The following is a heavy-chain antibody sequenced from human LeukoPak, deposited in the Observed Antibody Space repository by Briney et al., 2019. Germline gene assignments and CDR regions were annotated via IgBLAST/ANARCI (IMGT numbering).Heavy chain of an antibody. CDR1: GFTFSSYA. Sequence: GRSLRLSCAASGFTFSSYAMHWVRQAPGKGLEWVAVISYDGSNKYYADSVKGRFTTSRDNSKNTLYLQMNSLRAEDTAVYYCARDRCSSTSCYGDYWGQGTLVTVSS. CDR3: ARDRCSSTSCYGDY. V-gene: IGHV3-30*04. J-gene: IGHJ4*02. D-gene: IGHD2-2*01. CDR2: ISYDGSNK.